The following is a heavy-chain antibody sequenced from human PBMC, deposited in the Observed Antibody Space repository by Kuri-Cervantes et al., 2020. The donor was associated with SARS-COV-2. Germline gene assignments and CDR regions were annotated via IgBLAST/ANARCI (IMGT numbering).Heavy chain of an antibody. D-gene: IGHD5-18*01. J-gene: IGHJ3*02. Sequence: GGSLRLSCATSGFTFRHYTMQWVRQAPGKGLEWVSLINWDGTTTFYADSVKGRFSISRDNSKDSLYLQMDSLEIDDTALYYCAKGDWGYSNGFGAFDIWGQGTVVTVSS. CDR1: GFTFRHYT. CDR2: INWDGTTT. CDR3: AKGDWGYSNGFGAFDI. V-gene: IGHV3-43*01.